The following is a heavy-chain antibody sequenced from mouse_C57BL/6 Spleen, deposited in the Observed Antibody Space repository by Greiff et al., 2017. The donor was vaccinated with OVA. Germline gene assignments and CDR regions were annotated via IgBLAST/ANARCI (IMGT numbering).Heavy chain of an antibody. CDR1: ISLSTSGMGL. J-gene: IGHJ2*01. V-gene: IGHV8-2*01. CDR3: WRELTTTVVAYYFDY. Sequence: QVTLKGSGPGILQPSQTLSLACTFSGISLSTSGMGLSWLRKPPGKALDWLASIWNNDNYYNPSLKSRLTISKETSNYQVFLKLTSVDTADSATYYGAWRELTTTVVAYYFDYWGQGTTLTVSS. CDR2: WNNDNY. D-gene: IGHD1-1*01.